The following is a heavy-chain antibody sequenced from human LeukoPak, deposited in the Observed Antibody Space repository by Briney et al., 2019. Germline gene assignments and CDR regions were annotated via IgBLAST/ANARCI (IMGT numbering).Heavy chain of an antibody. V-gene: IGHV3-53*01. J-gene: IGHJ3*02. CDR2: IYSGGST. CDR1: GFTVSSNY. CDR3: AREGVASDAFDI. Sequence: GGSLRLSCAASGFTVSSNYINWVRQAPGKGLEWVSVIYSGGSTYYADSVKGRFTISRDISQNTLYLQMNSLRAEDTAVYYCAREGVASDAFDIWGQGTMVTVSS. D-gene: IGHD5-12*01.